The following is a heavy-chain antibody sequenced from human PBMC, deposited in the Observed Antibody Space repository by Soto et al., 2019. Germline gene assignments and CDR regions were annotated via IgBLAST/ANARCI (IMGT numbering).Heavy chain of an antibody. CDR2: MNPNSGNT. CDR3: ARVKAARLGYYYYYYMDV. V-gene: IGHV1-8*01. J-gene: IGHJ6*03. Sequence: ASVKVSCKASGYTFTSYDINWVRHATGQGLEWMGWMNPNSGNTGYAQKFQGRVTMTRSTSISTAYMELSSLRSEDTAVYYCARVKAARLGYYYYYYMDVWGKGTTVTVS. D-gene: IGHD6-6*01. CDR1: GYTFTSYD.